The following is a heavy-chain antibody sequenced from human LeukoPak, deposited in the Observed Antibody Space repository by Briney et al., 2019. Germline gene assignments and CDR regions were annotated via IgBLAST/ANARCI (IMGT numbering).Heavy chain of an antibody. CDR1: GYTFTSYA. Sequence: ASVKVSCKASGYTFTSYAMNWVRQAPGQGLEWMGWINTNTGNPTYAQGFTGRFVFSLDTSVSTAYLQISSLEAEDTAVYYCARDGKTYYDFWSGYYFDYWGQGTLVTVSS. D-gene: IGHD3-3*01. CDR2: INTNTGNP. V-gene: IGHV7-4-1*02. J-gene: IGHJ4*02. CDR3: ARDGKTYYDFWSGYYFDY.